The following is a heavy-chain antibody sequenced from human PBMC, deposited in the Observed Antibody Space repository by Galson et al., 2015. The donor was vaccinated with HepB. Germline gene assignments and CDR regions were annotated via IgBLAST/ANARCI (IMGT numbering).Heavy chain of an antibody. CDR3: AREYYYDSSGYYSWDY. CDR2: IIPILGIA. V-gene: IGHV1-69*10. D-gene: IGHD3-22*01. J-gene: IGHJ4*02. CDR1: GGTFSSYA. Sequence: SVKVSCKASGGTFSSYAISWVRQAPGQGLEWMGGIIPILGIANYAQKFQGRVTITADKSTSTAYMELSSLRSEDTAVYYCAREYYYDSSGYYSWDYWGQGTLVTVSS.